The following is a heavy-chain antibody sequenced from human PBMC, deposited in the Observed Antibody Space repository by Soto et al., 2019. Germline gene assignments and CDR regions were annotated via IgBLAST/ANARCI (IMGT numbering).Heavy chain of an antibody. CDR2: INPNSGGT. J-gene: IGHJ6*02. CDR1: GYTFTGYY. CDR3: ARGIAVAGYLPYYYGTEV. D-gene: IGHD6-19*01. V-gene: IGHV1-2*04. Sequence: ASVNVSCKASGYTFTGYYMHWVRQAPGQGLEWMGWINPNSGGTNYAQKFQGWVTMTRDTSISTAYMELSRLRSDDTAVYYCARGIAVAGYLPYYYGTEVWGQGTTVTVSS.